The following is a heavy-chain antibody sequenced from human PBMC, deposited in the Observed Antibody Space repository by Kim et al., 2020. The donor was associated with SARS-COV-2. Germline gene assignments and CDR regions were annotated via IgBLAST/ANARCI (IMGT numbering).Heavy chain of an antibody. J-gene: IGHJ4*02. CDR3: ARGRSSGSSPFDY. D-gene: IGHD1-26*01. V-gene: IGHV3-66*01. CDR1: GFTVSSNY. CDR2: IYSGGST. Sequence: GGSLRLSCAASGFTVSSNYMSWVRQAPGKGLEWVSVIYSGGSTYYADSVKGRFTISRDNSKNTLYLQMNSLRAEDTAVYYCARGRSSGSSPFDYWGQGTLVTVSS.